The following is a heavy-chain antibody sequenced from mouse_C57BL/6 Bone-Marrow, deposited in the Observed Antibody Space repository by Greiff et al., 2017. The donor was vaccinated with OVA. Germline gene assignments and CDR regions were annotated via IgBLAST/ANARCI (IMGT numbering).Heavy chain of an antibody. D-gene: IGHD4-1*01. CDR1: GYTFTDYE. J-gene: IGHJ3*01. Sequence: QVQLQQSGAELVRPGASVTLSCKASGYTFTDYEMHWVKQTPVHGLEWIGAIDPETGGTAYNQKFKGKAILTADKSSSTAYMELRSLTSEDSAVYYCTRWRSPWAFAYWGQGTLVTVSA. CDR3: TRWRSPWAFAY. V-gene: IGHV1-15*01. CDR2: IDPETGGT.